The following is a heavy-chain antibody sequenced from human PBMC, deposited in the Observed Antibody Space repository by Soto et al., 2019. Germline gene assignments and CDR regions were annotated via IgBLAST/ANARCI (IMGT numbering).Heavy chain of an antibody. CDR1: GFTFSSYA. CDR2: ISGSGGST. D-gene: IGHD6-13*01. CDR3: AKDRRIAAAGTNYFDY. V-gene: IGHV3-23*01. Sequence: HPGGSLRLSCAASGFTFSSYAMSWVRQAPGKGLEWVSAISGSGGSTYYADSVKGRFTISRDNSKNTLYLQMNSLRAEDTAVYYCAKDRRIAAAGTNYFDYWGQGALVTVSS. J-gene: IGHJ4*02.